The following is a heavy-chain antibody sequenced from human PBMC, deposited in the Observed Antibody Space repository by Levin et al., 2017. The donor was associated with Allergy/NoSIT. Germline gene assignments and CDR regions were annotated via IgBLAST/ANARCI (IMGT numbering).Heavy chain of an antibody. CDR1: GFTFSGYW. CDR3: ARARRTYGYYFDY. Sequence: PGGSLRLSCAASGFTFSGYWMTWVRQAPGKGLECVAKIKQDGGEEDYVDSVKGRFTISRDNSQSSLYLQMNSLRAEDTAVYYCARARRTYGYYFDYWGQGILVTVSS. D-gene: IGHD3-10*01. V-gene: IGHV3-7*04. J-gene: IGHJ4*02. CDR2: IKQDGGEE.